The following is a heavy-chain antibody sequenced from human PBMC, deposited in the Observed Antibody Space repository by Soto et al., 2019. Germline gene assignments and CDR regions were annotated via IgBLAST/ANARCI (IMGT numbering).Heavy chain of an antibody. CDR2: FDPEDGET. V-gene: IGHV1-24*01. D-gene: IGHD2-2*01. CDR3: ATESIVVVPDPFDY. CDR1: GYTLTELS. J-gene: IGHJ4*02. Sequence: ASVKVSCKVSGYTLTELSMHWVRQAPGKGLEWMGGFDPEDGETIYAQKFQGRVTMTEDTSTDTAYMELSSLRSEDTAVYYCATESIVVVPDPFDYWGQGTLVTVSS.